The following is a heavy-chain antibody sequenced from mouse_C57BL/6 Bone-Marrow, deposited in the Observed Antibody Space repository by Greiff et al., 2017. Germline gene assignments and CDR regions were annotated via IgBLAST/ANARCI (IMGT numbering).Heavy chain of an antibody. D-gene: IGHD1-1*01. J-gene: IGHJ3*01. CDR1: GYTFTDHT. CDR3: ARYYGSSWGFAY. CDR2: IYPRDGST. Sequence: VKLMESDAELVKPGASVKISCKVSGYTFTDHTIHWMKQRPEQGLEWIGYIYPRDGSTKYNEKFKGKATLTADKSSSTAYMQLNSLTSEDSAVYFCARYYGSSWGFAYWGQGTLVTVSA. V-gene: IGHV1-78*01.